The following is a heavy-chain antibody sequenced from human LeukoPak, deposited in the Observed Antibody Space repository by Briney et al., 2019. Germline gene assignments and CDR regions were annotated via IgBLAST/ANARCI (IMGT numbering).Heavy chain of an antibody. D-gene: IGHD3-22*01. CDR2: IYYSGST. J-gene: IGHJ4*02. CDR1: GGSISSSDYY. CDR3: ARARRGYYDSSGYYFDY. V-gene: IGHV4-30-4*01. Sequence: PSETLSLTCTVSGGSISSSDYYWSWIRQPPGKGLEWIGYIYYSGSTYYNPSLKSRVTISVDTSKNQFSLKLSSVTAADTAVYYCARARRGYYDSSGYYFDYWGQGTLVTVSS.